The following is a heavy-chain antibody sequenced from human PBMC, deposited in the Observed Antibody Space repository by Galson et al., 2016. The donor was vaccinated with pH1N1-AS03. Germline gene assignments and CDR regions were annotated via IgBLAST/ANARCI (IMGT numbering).Heavy chain of an antibody. J-gene: IGHJ5*02. CDR1: GFSLRASGMG. V-gene: IGHV2-5*01. Sequence: PALVKPTQSLTLTCTFSGFSLRASGMGVGWIRQSPGEALEWLALIYWNDDERYNPSLKNRLNIAKDASKNQAVLTMTNIDPVDTATYYCPHGILANYDFWSGPFNWFDPWGQGILVTVS. CDR2: IYWNDDE. CDR3: PHGILANYDFWSGPFNWFDP. D-gene: IGHD3-3*01.